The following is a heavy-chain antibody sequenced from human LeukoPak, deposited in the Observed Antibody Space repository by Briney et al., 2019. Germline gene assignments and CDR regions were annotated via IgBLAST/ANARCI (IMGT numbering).Heavy chain of an antibody. J-gene: IGHJ4*02. CDR3: ERGWELAGFDY. V-gene: IGHV3-21*01. CDR2: ISSSSSYI. Sequence: GGSLRLSCAASGFTFSSYSMNWVRQAPGKGLEWVSSISSSSSYIYYADSVKGRFTISRDNAKNSLYLQMNSLRAEDTAVYYCERGWELAGFDYWGQGTLVTVSS. CDR1: GFTFSSYS. D-gene: IGHD1-26*01.